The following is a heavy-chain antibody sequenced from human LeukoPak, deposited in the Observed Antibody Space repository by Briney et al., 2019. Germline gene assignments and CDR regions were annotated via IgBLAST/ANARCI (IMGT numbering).Heavy chain of an antibody. Sequence: SEXXSLTCAVYGGSFSGYYWSWVRQPPGKGLEWIGEINHSGSTNYNTYLTSRVTISVDTSKNKCSLKLSSVTAADTAVYYCALIAVAVTQIEYFQHWGQGTLVTVSS. CDR3: ALIAVAVTQIEYFQH. CDR2: INHSGST. V-gene: IGHV4-34*01. J-gene: IGHJ1*01. CDR1: GGSFSGYY. D-gene: IGHD6-19*01.